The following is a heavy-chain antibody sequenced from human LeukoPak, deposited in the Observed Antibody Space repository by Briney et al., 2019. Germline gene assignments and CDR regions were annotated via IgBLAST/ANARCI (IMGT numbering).Heavy chain of an antibody. J-gene: IGHJ4*02. CDR2: INPNSGGT. CDR1: GYTFTGYY. D-gene: IGHD4-23*01. CDR3: ARAAHDYGGPLGDY. Sequence: ASVKVSCKASGYTFTGYYMHWVRQAPGQGLEWMGWINPNSGGTNYAQKFQGRVTMTRDTSTSTVYMELSSLRSEDTAVYYCARAAHDYGGPLGDYWGQGTLVTVSS. V-gene: IGHV1-2*02.